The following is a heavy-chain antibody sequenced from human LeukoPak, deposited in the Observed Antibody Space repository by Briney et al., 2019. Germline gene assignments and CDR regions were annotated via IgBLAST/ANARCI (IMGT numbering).Heavy chain of an antibody. CDR1: GFTFSGHW. V-gene: IGHV3-7*01. CDR3: AGLSGESTIYDL. CDR2: IKHDGTVK. J-gene: IGHJ5*02. D-gene: IGHD3-10*01. Sequence: GGSLRLSCAASGFTFSGHWMSWVRQAPGMGLEWVATIKHDGTVKHYVGSVEGRFFISRDNGKNSLSLQMSSLKTEDTAMYYCAGLSGESTIYDLWGQGTLVTVSS.